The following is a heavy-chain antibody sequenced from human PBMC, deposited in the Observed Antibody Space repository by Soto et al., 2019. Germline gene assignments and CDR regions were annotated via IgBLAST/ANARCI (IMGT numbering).Heavy chain of an antibody. CDR1: GYTFTGYF. J-gene: IGHJ5*02. CDR3: ARASAGFSTRWYDWFDP. Sequence: QVQLVQSGAEVKKPGASVKVSCKASGYTFTGYFLHWVRQAPGQGFEWMGGIDANSGSTKYAQKFQGRVTMTRDTSIGTAYMELRGLTSDDTAVYYCARASAGFSTRWYDWFDPWGQGTLVTVSS. V-gene: IGHV1-2*02. D-gene: IGHD2-2*01. CDR2: IDANSGST.